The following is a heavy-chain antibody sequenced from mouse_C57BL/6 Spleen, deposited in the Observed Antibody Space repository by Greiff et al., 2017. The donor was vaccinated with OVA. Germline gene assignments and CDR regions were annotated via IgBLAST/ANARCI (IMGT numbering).Heavy chain of an antibody. CDR3: ARSIRDYFDY. CDR2: ISNGGGST. V-gene: IGHV5-12*01. J-gene: IGHJ2*01. CDR1: GFTFSDYY. Sequence: EVKLVESGGGLVQPGGSLKLSCAASGFTFSDYYMYWVRQTPEKRLEWVAYISNGGGSTYYPDTVKGRFTISRDNAKNTLYLQMSRLKSEDTAMYYCARSIRDYFDYWGQGTTLTVSS.